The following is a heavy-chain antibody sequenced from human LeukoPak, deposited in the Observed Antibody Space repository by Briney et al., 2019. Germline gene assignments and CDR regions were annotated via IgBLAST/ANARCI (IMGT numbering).Heavy chain of an antibody. J-gene: IGHJ4*02. CDR1: GFTFDDYA. Sequence: PGGSLRLSCAASGFTFDDYAMHWVRQAPGKGLEWVSHISWDGGSTYYADSVKGRFTISRDNSKNSLYLQMNSLRAEDTALYYCAKESYYDSSEGYYFDYWGQGTLVTVSS. V-gene: IGHV3-43D*04. CDR2: ISWDGGST. D-gene: IGHD3-22*01. CDR3: AKESYYDSSEGYYFDY.